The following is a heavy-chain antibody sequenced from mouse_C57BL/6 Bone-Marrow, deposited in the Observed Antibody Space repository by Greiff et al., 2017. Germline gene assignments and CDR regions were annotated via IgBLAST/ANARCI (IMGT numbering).Heavy chain of an antibody. Sequence: EVQLQESGGGLVQPGGSLKLSCAASGFTFSDYGMAWVRQAPRKGPEWVAFISNLAYSIYYADTVTGRFTISRENAKNTLYLEMSSLRSEDTAMYYCARDDYEGYWYFDVWGTGTTVTVSS. D-gene: IGHD2-4*01. CDR2: ISNLAYSI. V-gene: IGHV5-15*01. J-gene: IGHJ1*03. CDR3: ARDDYEGYWYFDV. CDR1: GFTFSDYG.